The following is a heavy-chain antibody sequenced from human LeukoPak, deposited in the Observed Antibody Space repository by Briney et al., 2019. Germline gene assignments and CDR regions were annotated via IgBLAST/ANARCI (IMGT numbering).Heavy chain of an antibody. CDR3: ASPGSYYDILTGPGYCDY. CDR1: GYTFTGYY. V-gene: IGHV1-2*02. J-gene: IGHJ4*02. Sequence: ASVKVSCKASGYTFTGYYMHWVRQAPGRGLEWMGWINPNSGDTNYAQKFQGRVTMTRDTSISTAYMELSRLTSDDTAVYYCASPGSYYDILTGPGYCDYWGQGTLVTVSS. D-gene: IGHD3-9*01. CDR2: INPNSGDT.